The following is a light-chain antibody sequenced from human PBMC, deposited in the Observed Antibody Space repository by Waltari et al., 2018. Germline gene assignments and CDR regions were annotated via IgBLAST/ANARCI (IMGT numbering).Light chain of an antibody. CDR3: QQSNFFPRT. V-gene: IGKV1D-12*01. Sequence: DIQMTQSPSSVSASVGDRVTINCRASQAISTWLAWYQQKPGTAPKLLIYLASTLQSGVPSRFSGSGSGTDFTLSIRNLQPEDSAIYFCQQSNFFPRTFGQGTKLEI. CDR2: LAS. J-gene: IGKJ2*01. CDR1: QAISTW.